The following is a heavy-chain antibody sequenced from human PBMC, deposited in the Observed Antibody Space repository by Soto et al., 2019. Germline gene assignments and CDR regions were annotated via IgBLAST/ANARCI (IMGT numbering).Heavy chain of an antibody. Sequence: QVQLQESGPGLVRPLETLSLTCTVSGGSITNGGYYWSWIRQHPGKVLEWIGYIFHTGNTYYNPSLKSRVSISVDTSKNQFSLKLTSVTAADTAVYYSARGASSGFYPDYWGPGILVTVSS. V-gene: IGHV4-31*02. J-gene: IGHJ4*02. CDR3: ARGASSGFYPDY. CDR1: GGSITNGGYY. CDR2: IFHTGNT. D-gene: IGHD3-22*01.